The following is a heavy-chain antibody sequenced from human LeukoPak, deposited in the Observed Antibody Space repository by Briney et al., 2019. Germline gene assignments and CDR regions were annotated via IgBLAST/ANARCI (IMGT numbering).Heavy chain of an antibody. D-gene: IGHD2-21*02. V-gene: IGHV3-21*01. J-gene: IGHJ5*02. CDR1: GFTFSSYS. Sequence: GGSLRLSCAASGFTFSSYSMNWVRQAPGKGLEWVSSISSSSSYIYYADSVKGRFTISRDNAKNSLYLQMNSLRAEDTAVYYCARGWATCGDCPNWFDPWGQGTLVTVSS. CDR2: ISSSSSYI. CDR3: ARGWATCGDCPNWFDP.